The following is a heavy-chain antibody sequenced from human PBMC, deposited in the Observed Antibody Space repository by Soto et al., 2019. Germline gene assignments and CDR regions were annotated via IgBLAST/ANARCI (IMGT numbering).Heavy chain of an antibody. Sequence: PSETLSLTCTFSGFSIRSSSYYWGWIRQPPGKGLEWIGSIYYSGSTYYNPSLKSRVTISVDTSKNQFSLKLSSVTAADTAVYYCAKAGPRFDPWGQGTLVTVSS. CDR2: IYYSGST. V-gene: IGHV4-39*01. J-gene: IGHJ5*02. CDR3: AKAGPRFDP. CDR1: GFSIRSSSYY.